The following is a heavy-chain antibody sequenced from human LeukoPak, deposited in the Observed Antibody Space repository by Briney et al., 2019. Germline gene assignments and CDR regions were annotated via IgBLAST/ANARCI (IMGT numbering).Heavy chain of an antibody. J-gene: IGHJ4*02. CDR1: GFTFGNYA. CDR2: ISGRGTNT. CDR3: ARDFGVDPTY. Sequence: PGGSLRLSCEASGFTFGNYAMTWVRQAPGKGLEWVSGISGRGTNTYYADSVKGRFTISRDNSKNTLYLQMNSLRAEDTAVYYCARDFGVDPTYWGQGTLVTVSS. V-gene: IGHV3-23*01. D-gene: IGHD3-3*01.